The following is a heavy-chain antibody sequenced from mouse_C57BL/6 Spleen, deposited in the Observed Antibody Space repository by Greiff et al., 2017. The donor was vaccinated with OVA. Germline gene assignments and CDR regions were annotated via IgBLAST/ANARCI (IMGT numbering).Heavy chain of an antibody. J-gene: IGHJ4*01. D-gene: IGHD1-1*01. CDR3: ARSLLLRYLYYAMDY. Sequence: EVQGVESGGGLVKPGGSLKLSCAASGFTFSDYGMHWVRQAPEKGLEWVAYISSGSSTIYYADTVKGRFTISRDNAKNTLFLQMTSLRSEDTAMYYCARSLLLRYLYYAMDYWGQGTSVTVSS. V-gene: IGHV5-17*01. CDR2: ISSGSSTI. CDR1: GFTFSDYG.